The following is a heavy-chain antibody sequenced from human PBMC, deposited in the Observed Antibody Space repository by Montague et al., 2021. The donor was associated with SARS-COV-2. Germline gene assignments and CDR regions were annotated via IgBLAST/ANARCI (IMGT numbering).Heavy chain of an antibody. J-gene: IGHJ6*03. CDR2: IHHDGST. V-gene: IGHV4-34*01. CDR3: ARLGDGVVPSPILGVGPYYSYYYMDV. D-gene: IGHD3-10*01. CDR1: GGSFSTYS. Sequence: SETLSLTCAVHGGSFSTYSWNWIRQPPGKGLEWIGEIHHDGSTNYNPSLKSRVTISADTSKNQFSLKLTSVAAADTAVYYCARLGDGVVPSPILGVGPYYSYYYMDVWGKGTTATVSS.